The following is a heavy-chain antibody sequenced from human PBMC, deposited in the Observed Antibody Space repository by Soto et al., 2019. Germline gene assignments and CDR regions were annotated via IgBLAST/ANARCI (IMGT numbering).Heavy chain of an antibody. CDR3: AKVPYSSGSEYFDY. D-gene: IGHD6-19*01. CDR1: AFTFSSYG. CDR2: ISYDGSNK. J-gene: IGHJ4*02. Sequence: GGSLRLSCAASAFTFSSYGMHWVRQAPGKGLEWEAVISYDGSNKYYADSVKGRFTISRDNSKNTLYLQMNSLRAEDTAVYFCAKVPYSSGSEYFDYWGQGTLVTSPQ. V-gene: IGHV3-30*18.